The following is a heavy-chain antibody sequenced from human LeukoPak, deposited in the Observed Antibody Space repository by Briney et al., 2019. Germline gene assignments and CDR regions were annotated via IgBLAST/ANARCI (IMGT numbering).Heavy chain of an antibody. V-gene: IGHV3-7*05. CDR1: GFTFSSSW. CDR3: AREPDIAARYYYYGMDV. Sequence: GGSLRLSCAASGFTFSSSWMSWVRQAPGTGLEWVANIKQDGSEKYYVDSVKGRFTISRDNAKNSLYLQMNSLRAEDTAVYYCAREPDIAARYYYYGMDVWGQGTTVTVSS. CDR2: IKQDGSEK. D-gene: IGHD6-6*01. J-gene: IGHJ6*02.